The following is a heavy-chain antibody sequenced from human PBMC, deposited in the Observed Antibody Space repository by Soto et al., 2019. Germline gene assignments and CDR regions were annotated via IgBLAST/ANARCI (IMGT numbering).Heavy chain of an antibody. CDR3: AKGAVLRYCSSTSCRSPENFDY. CDR1: GFTFSSYA. D-gene: IGHD2-2*01. CDR2: ISGSGGST. J-gene: IGHJ4*02. Sequence: EVQLLESGGGLVQPGGSLRLSCAASGFTFSSYAMSWVRQAPGKGLEWVSAISGSGGSTYYADSVKGRFTISRDNSKNTLDLQMNSLRAEDTAVYYCAKGAVLRYCSSTSCRSPENFDYWGQGTLVTVSS. V-gene: IGHV3-23*01.